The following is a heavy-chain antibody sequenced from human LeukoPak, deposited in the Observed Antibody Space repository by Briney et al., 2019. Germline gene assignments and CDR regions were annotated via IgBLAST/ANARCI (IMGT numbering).Heavy chain of an antibody. CDR1: GFTFSSYW. V-gene: IGHV3-74*01. J-gene: IGHJ4*02. D-gene: IGHD6-19*01. CDR2: INSDGSST. CDR3: ATQRLVLSRIDY. Sequence: GGSLRLSCAASGFTFSSYWMHWVRQAPGKGLVWVSRINSDGSSTSYADSVKGRFTISRDNSKNTLYLQMNSLRAEDTAVYYCATQRLVLSRIDYWGQGTLVTVSS.